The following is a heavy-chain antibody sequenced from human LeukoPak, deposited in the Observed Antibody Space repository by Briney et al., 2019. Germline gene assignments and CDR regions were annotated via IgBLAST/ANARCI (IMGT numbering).Heavy chain of an antibody. J-gene: IGHJ4*02. D-gene: IGHD5-12*01. CDR3: ARGLGGGYDWDYFDY. CDR2: ISAYNGNT. CDR1: GYTFTSYG. V-gene: IGHV1-18*01. Sequence: ASVTVSCTASGYTFTSYGISWVRQAPGQGLEWMGWISAYNGNTNYAQKLQGRVTMTTDTSTSTAYMELRSLRSDDTAVYYCARGLGGGYDWDYFDYWGQGTLVTVSS.